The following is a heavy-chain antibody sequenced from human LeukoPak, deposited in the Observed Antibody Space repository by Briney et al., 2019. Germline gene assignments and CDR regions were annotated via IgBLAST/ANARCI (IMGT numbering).Heavy chain of an antibody. CDR3: ARTEIGYCSSTSCSHFDY. Sequence: ASVKVSCKASGYTFTSYGISWVRQAPGQGLEWMGWISAYNGNTNYAQKLQGRVTMTTDTSTSTAYMELRSLRSDDTAVYYCARTEIGYCSSTSCSHFDYWGQGTLVTVSS. CDR1: GYTFTSYG. CDR2: ISAYNGNT. J-gene: IGHJ4*02. D-gene: IGHD2-2*01. V-gene: IGHV1-18*01.